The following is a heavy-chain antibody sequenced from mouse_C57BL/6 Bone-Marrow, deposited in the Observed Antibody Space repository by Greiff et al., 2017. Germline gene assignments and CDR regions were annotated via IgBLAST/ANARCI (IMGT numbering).Heavy chain of an antibody. CDR3: ERHGLRLNAMDY. Sequence: EVKLVESGGDLVKPGGSLKLSCAASGFTFSSYGMSWVRQTPDQRLEWVATISRGGSYTYYPDSVKGRFTISRDNSKNTLYLQRSSLKSEDTAMYYCERHGLRLNAMDYWGQGTSVTVSS. CDR1: GFTFSSYG. V-gene: IGHV5-6*01. CDR2: ISRGGSYT. J-gene: IGHJ4*01. D-gene: IGHD3-2*02.